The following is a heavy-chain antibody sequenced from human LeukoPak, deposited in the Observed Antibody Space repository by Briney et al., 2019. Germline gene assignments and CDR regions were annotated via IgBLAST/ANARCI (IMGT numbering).Heavy chain of an antibody. V-gene: IGHV3-7*01. D-gene: IGHD3-10*01. CDR2: IKKDGSEK. Sequence: GGSLRLSCAGSGFTFSSYWMSWVRQAPGKGLEWVANIKKDGSEKYYVDSFNCPFTISTHNPKNSLYLQINSLRAEDTAVYYCARSTVSRGDAFDIWGQGTMVTVSS. CDR3: ARSTVSRGDAFDI. J-gene: IGHJ3*02. CDR1: GFTFSSYW.